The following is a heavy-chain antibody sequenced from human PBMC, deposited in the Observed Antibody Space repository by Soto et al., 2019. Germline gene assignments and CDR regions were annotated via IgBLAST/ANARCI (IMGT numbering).Heavy chain of an antibody. CDR1: GYIFTSYY. Sequence: GSSVKFSCKASGYIFTSYYMHWVRLAPGERLEWMGWINPNSSGTNYAQKFQGWETITRDTSIITAYMELSRLRSDETVVYYCARGGWLHFGFKHGMDVWGQGTTVTVSS. J-gene: IGHJ6*01. V-gene: IGHV1-2*04. CDR3: ARGGWLHFGFKHGMDV. D-gene: IGHD5-12*01. CDR2: INPNSSGT.